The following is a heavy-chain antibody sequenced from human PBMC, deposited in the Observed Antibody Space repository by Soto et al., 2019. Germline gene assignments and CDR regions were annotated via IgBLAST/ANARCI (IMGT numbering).Heavy chain of an antibody. J-gene: IGHJ4*02. CDR2: MNPNSGNT. D-gene: IGHD2-21*02. CDR3: ARGLGGNSGSYDY. V-gene: IGHV1-8*01. Sequence: ADSVKVSCEASGYTFPSYDINWVRRATGQGLEWMGWMNPNSGNTGYAQKFQGRVTMTRNTSISTAYMELSSLRSEDTAVYYCARGLGGNSGSYDYWGPGTLVTVSS. CDR1: GYTFPSYD.